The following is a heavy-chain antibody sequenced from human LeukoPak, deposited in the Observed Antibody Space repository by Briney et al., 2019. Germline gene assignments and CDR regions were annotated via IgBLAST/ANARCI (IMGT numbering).Heavy chain of an antibody. Sequence: ASVKVSCKASGGTFTSYAISWVRQAPGQGLEWMGGIIPIFGTANYAQKFQGRVTITADESTSTAYMELSSLRSDDTAVYDCARGIAARRGDYWGQGTLVTVSS. CDR3: ARGIAARRGDY. J-gene: IGHJ4*02. CDR2: IIPIFGTA. D-gene: IGHD6-6*01. V-gene: IGHV1-69*13. CDR1: GGTFTSYA.